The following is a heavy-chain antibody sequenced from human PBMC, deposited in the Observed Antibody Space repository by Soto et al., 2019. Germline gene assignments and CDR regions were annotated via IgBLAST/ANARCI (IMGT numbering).Heavy chain of an antibody. V-gene: IGHV3-33*01. CDR1: GFTFSSYG. D-gene: IGHD5-18*01. CDR3: ARVVGIQLWSAFDY. J-gene: IGHJ4*02. CDR2: IWYDGSNK. Sequence: GGSLRLSCAASGFTFSSYGMHWVRQAPDKGLEWVAVIWYDGSNKYYADSVKGRFTISRDNSKNTLYLQMNSLRAEDTAVYYCARVVGIQLWSAFDYWGQGTLVTVSS.